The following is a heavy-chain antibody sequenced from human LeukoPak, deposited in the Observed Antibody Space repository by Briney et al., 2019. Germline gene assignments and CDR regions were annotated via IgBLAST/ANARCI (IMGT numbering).Heavy chain of an antibody. J-gene: IGHJ5*02. Sequence: SETPSLTCTVSGGSISSYYWSWIRQPAGKGLEWIGRIYTSGSTNYNPSLKSRVTISVDTSKNQFSLKLSSVTAADTAVYYCARCYYYGSGSYSIPVNWFDPWGQGTLVTVSS. CDR3: ARCYYYGSGSYSIPVNWFDP. CDR2: IYTSGST. D-gene: IGHD3-10*01. V-gene: IGHV4-4*07. CDR1: GGSISSYY.